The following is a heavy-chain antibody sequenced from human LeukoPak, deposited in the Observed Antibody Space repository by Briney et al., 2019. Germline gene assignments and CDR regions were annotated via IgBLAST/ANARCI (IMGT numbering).Heavy chain of an antibody. CDR1: GFTFNNAC. CDR2: IKSKTDGGTT. CDR3: ITKTNVGAAEYFQQ. Sequence: GGSLRLSCAASGFTFNNACMSWVRQAAGKGLEWVGRIKSKTDGGTTDYAAPVKGRFTISRDDSKNTLYLQMNSLKTEDTAVYYCITKTNVGAAEYFQQWVQGTLVMVTS. J-gene: IGHJ1*01. D-gene: IGHD1-26*01. V-gene: IGHV3-15*01.